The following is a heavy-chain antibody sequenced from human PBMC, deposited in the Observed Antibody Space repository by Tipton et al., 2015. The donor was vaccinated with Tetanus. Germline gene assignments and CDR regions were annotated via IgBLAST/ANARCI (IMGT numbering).Heavy chain of an antibody. D-gene: IGHD4-23*01. CDR2: INWNGGSI. J-gene: IGHJ4*02. CDR3: ARDRGGAYDY. CDR1: GFTFEDYG. V-gene: IGHV3-20*04. Sequence: SLRLSCAASGFTFEDYGMSWVRQAPGKGLEWVSHINWNGGSIGYADTVKGRFTISRDNAKNSLFLQMNSLRAEDTAVYYCARDRGGAYDYWGQGTLVTVSS.